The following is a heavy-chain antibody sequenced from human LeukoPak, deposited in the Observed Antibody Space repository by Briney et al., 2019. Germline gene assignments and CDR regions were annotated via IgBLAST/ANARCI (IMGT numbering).Heavy chain of an antibody. Sequence: GESLKISCKGSGYSFTSYWIGWVRQMPGKGLEWMGIIYPGDSDTRYSLSFQGQVTISADKSISTAYLQWSSLKASDTAMYYCARQFYDSSGRTPYYFDYWGQGTLVTVSS. D-gene: IGHD3-22*01. J-gene: IGHJ4*02. CDR2: IYPGDSDT. V-gene: IGHV5-51*01. CDR1: GYSFTSYW. CDR3: ARQFYDSSGRTPYYFDY.